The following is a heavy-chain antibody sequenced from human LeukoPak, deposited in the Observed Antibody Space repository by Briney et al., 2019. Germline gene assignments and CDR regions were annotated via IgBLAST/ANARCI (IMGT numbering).Heavy chain of an antibody. D-gene: IGHD2-2*01. V-gene: IGHV3-74*01. Sequence: GGSLRLSCAASGFTFSSYWMHWVRQTPGKGLVWVSRISGDGSSTSYADSVEGRFTISRDNAKNTLYLQMNSLRAEDTAVYYCARGGYCSSSVCYSLNAFDIWGQGTMFTVSS. CDR1: GFTFSSYW. J-gene: IGHJ3*02. CDR2: ISGDGSST. CDR3: ARGGYCSSSVCYSLNAFDI.